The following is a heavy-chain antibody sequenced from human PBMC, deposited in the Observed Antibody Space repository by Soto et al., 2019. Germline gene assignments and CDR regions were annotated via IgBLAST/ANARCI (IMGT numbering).Heavy chain of an antibody. D-gene: IGHD5-18*01. Sequence: PSETLSLSCTVSGGPIRSYYRSWVRRPPGMGLECSGCISSRGGSNYNPSLKSRGTISVDTSKTQFALKLSSVTAADTAVYYCARAPPLIQLWNFNGFDPWGQGTLVTVSS. CDR1: GGPIRSYY. CDR3: ARAPPLIQLWNFNGFDP. CDR2: ISSRGGS. J-gene: IGHJ5*02. V-gene: IGHV4-59*01.